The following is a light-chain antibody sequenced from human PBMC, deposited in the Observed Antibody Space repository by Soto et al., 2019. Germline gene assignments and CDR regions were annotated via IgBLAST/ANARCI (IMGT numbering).Light chain of an antibody. J-gene: IGKJ1*01. CDR2: GAS. Sequence: EIMLTQSPGTLSLSPGERATLSCRASQSVSSSFLAWYQQTPGQAPRLLIYGASSRATGIPARFSGSGSGTGFTFTISRLEPEDFSMDLSQHYVTSLWTFGQGTKVEIK. V-gene: IGKV3-20*01. CDR1: QSVSSSF. CDR3: QHYVTSLWT.